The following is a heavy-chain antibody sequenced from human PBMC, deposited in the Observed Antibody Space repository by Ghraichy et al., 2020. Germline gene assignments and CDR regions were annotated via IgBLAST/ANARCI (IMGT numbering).Heavy chain of an antibody. Sequence: GESLNISCAASGFTFSSYGMHWVRQAPGKGLEWVAVIWYDGSNKYYADSVKGRFTISRDNSKNTLYLQMNSLRAEDTAVYYCARAPLGYSSSWSYYYYGMDVWGQGTTVTVSS. CDR3: ARAPLGYSSSWSYYYYGMDV. J-gene: IGHJ6*02. CDR1: GFTFSSYG. CDR2: IWYDGSNK. V-gene: IGHV3-33*01. D-gene: IGHD6-13*01.